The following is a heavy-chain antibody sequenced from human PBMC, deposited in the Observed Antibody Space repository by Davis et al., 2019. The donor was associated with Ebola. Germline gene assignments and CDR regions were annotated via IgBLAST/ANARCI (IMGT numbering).Heavy chain of an antibody. J-gene: IGHJ4*02. V-gene: IGHV3-30-3*01. CDR1: GFTFSSYA. Sequence: PGGSLRLSCAASGFTFSSYAMHWVRQAPGKGLEWVAVISYDGSNKYYADSVKGRFTISRDNSKNTLYLQMNSLRAEDTAVYYCARDPKSVFSNPIDYWGQGTLVTVSS. D-gene: IGHD3-3*02. CDR2: ISYDGSNK. CDR3: ARDPKSVFSNPIDY.